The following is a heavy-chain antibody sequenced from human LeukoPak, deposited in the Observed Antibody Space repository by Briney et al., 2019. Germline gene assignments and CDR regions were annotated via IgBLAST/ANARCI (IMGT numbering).Heavy chain of an antibody. CDR3: ARSTSNWYPLFDN. V-gene: IGHV3-72*01. CDR1: GFTFSDYY. Sequence: GGSLRLSCAAPGFTFSDYYMDWVRQAPGKGLEWVGRIRNKANRYTPEYAASVKGRFTVSRDDSNNSVFLQMNSLGPEDTATYYCARSTSNWYPLFDNWGQGTLVTVSS. D-gene: IGHD6-13*01. CDR2: IRNKANRYTP. J-gene: IGHJ4*02.